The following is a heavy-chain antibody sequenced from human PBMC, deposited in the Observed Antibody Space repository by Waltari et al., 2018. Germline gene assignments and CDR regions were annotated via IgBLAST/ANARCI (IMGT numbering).Heavy chain of an antibody. Sequence: EVHLTQSGAEVETPGATVRISCKAYGYSFTAQIPHWVRQAPGTGPEWIGRVDPEDGETTLAEKFEGRVTITADTSTDTAYMDLSRLRSEDTALYYCMTLPIFGLVIKNYWGQGTLVTVSS. CDR2: VDPEDGET. V-gene: IGHV1-69-2*01. D-gene: IGHD3-3*01. CDR1: GYSFTAQI. CDR3: MTLPIFGLVIKNY. J-gene: IGHJ1*01.